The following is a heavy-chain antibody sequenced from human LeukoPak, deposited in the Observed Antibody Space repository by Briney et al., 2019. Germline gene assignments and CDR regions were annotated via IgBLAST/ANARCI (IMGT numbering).Heavy chain of an antibody. V-gene: IGHV3-23*01. D-gene: IGHD4/OR15-4a*01. J-gene: IGHJ4*02. CDR3: ARRAGAYSHPYDY. CDR2: ISVSGNT. Sequence: GGSLRLSCAASGFTLSSYAMSWVRQAPGKGLEWVSAISVSGNTYHADSVKGRFTISRDSSKNTLYLQMNSLRAEDTAVYYCARRAGAYSHPYDYWGQGTLVTVSS. CDR1: GFTLSSYA.